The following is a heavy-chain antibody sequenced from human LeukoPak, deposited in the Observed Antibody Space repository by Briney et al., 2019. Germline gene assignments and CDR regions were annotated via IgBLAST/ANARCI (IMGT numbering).Heavy chain of an antibody. J-gene: IGHJ6*02. D-gene: IGHD3-16*01. V-gene: IGHV4-34*01. CDR3: ARGDLDGGVLGEGYYYYYGMDV. CDR2: INHSGST. CDR1: GGSFSGYY. Sequence: SETLSLTCAVYGGSFSGYYWSWIRQPPGKGLEWIGEINHSGSTNYNPSLKSRVTISVDTSKNQFSLKLSSVTAADTAVYYCARGDLDGGVLGEGYYYYYGMDVWGQGTTVTVSS.